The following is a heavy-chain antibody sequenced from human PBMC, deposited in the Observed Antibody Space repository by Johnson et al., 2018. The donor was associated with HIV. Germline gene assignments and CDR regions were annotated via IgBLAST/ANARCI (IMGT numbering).Heavy chain of an antibody. CDR1: GFTFSSYW. V-gene: IGHV3-7*01. D-gene: IGHD1-26*01. CDR3: ARDPNSESYGRRGAFDV. J-gene: IGHJ3*01. Sequence: VQLVESGGGSVQPGGSLRVSCAASGFTFSSYWMSWVRQAPGKGLEWVANIKQDGSTYYAHSVKGRFTISRDNSRNTVYLQMNSLRAEDTAVYYCARDPNSESYGRRGAFDVWGQGTMVTVSS. CDR2: IKQDGST.